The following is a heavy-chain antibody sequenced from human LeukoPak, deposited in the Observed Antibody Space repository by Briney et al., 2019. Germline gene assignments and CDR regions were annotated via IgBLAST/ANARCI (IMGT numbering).Heavy chain of an antibody. CDR1: GGSISSSSYY. D-gene: IGHD2-15*01. Sequence: PSETLSLTYTVSGGSISSSSYYWGWIRQPPGKGLEWIGSIYYSGSTYYNPSLKSRVTISVDTSKNQFSLKLSSVTAADTAVYYCARARYCSGGSCYSRRLFAFDFWGQGTMVTVSS. V-gene: IGHV4-39*01. CDR2: IYYSGST. J-gene: IGHJ3*01. CDR3: ARARYCSGGSCYSRRLFAFDF.